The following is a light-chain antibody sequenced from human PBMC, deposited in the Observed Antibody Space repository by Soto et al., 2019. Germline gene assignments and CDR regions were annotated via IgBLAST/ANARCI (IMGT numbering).Light chain of an antibody. J-gene: IGKJ2*01. Sequence: EIVLTQSPGTLSLSPGERATLSCRASQSVSSSYLAWYQQKPGQAPRLLIYGASSRATDIPDRFSGSGYGTDITLTISRLEPEDFAVDSCQKYGSSPPMYTFGQGNKLEIK. CDR1: QSVSSSY. CDR2: GAS. V-gene: IGKV3-20*01. CDR3: QKYGSSPPMYT.